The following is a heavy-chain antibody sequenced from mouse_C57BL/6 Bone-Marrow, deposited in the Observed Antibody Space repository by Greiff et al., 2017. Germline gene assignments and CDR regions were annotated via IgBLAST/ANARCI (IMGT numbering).Heavy chain of an antibody. CDR1: GYAFSSYW. CDR3: ARETTVVSYDAMDY. D-gene: IGHD1-1*01. V-gene: IGHV1-80*01. J-gene: IGHJ4*01. CDR2: IYPGDGDT. Sequence: EPGAELVKPGASVKISCKASGYAFSSYWMHWVKQRPGKGLEWIGQIYPGDGDTNYNGKVKGKATLTADKSASTAYMQLSSLTSEDSAVYYCARETTVVSYDAMDYWGQGTSVTVSS.